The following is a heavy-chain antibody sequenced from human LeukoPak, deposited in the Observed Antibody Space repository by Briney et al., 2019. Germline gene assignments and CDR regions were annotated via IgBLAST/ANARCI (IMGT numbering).Heavy chain of an antibody. J-gene: IGHJ6*03. CDR1: GYTFTGYY. CDR3: ARENFDWLFDSYNYYMDV. D-gene: IGHD3-9*01. CDR2: INPNSGGT. V-gene: IGHV1-2*02. Sequence: GASVKVSCKASGYTFTGYYMHWVRQPPGQGLEWMGWINPNSGGTNYAQKFQGRVTMTRDTSTSTVYMELSSLRSADTAVYYCARENFDWLFDSYNYYMDVWGKGTTVTISS.